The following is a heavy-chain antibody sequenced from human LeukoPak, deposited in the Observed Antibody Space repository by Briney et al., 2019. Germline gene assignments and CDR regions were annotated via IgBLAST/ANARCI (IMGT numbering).Heavy chain of an antibody. J-gene: IGHJ4*02. CDR3: AKGTYGSGTYGSIDY. D-gene: IGHD3-10*01. CDR1: GFTFSSYA. CDR2: ISGSGGST. V-gene: IGHV3-23*01. Sequence: GGSLRLSCAASGFTFSSYAMSWVRQAPGKGLEWVSGISGSGGSTHYADSVKGRFTISRDNSKNTLYLQMSSLRAEDTAVYYCAKGTYGSGTYGSIDYWGQGTLVTVSS.